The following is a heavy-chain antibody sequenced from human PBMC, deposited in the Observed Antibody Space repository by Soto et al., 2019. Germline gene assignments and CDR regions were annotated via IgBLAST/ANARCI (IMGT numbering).Heavy chain of an antibody. V-gene: IGHV1-18*01. CDR3: ARVAITLIRGLKVDFYSMDV. CDR1: GYTFNNYG. CDR2: ISVYNGNK. J-gene: IGHJ6*02. Sequence: GASVKVSCKASGYTFNNYGITWVRQAPGQGLEWLGWISVYNGNKNYAKKVQGRVSMTADTPTSTAHMELRSLQSDDTAVYFCARVAITLIRGLKVDFYSMDVWGQGTTVTVSS. D-gene: IGHD3-10*01.